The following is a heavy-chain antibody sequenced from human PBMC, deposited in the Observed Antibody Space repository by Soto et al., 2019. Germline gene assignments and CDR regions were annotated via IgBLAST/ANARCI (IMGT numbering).Heavy chain of an antibody. V-gene: IGHV1-69*06. CDR3: ARGGYSSTWSNLLDRSGLDV. J-gene: IGHJ6*02. CDR1: GGTFSSYA. CDR2: IVPLFRTT. Sequence: SVKVSCKTSGGTFSSYAISWVRQAPGQGLEWMGGIVPLFRTTNYAQKFQGRVTITADTSTYTVYMELGGLRSGDTAVYYCARGGYSSTWSNLLDRSGLDVWGQGTTVTVSS. D-gene: IGHD6-13*01.